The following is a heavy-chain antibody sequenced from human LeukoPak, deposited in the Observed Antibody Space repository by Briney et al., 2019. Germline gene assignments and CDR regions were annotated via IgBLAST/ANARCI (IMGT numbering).Heavy chain of an antibody. CDR3: ARDCGGSCDSGQTYFSYYYYGMDV. D-gene: IGHD2-15*01. CDR1: GFTFSSYN. V-gene: IGHV3-21*01. CDR2: ISTSSSYI. J-gene: IGHJ6*02. Sequence: GGSLRLSCAASGFTFSSYNMNWVRQAPGKGLEWVSSISTSSSYIYYADSVKGRFTISRDNAKNSLFLQVNSLSAEDTAVYYCARDCGGSCDSGQTYFSYYYYGMDVRAKGPRSPSP.